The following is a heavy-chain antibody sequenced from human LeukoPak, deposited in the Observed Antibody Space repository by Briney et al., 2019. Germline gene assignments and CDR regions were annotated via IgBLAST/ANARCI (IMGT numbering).Heavy chain of an antibody. V-gene: IGHV4-39*01. CDR3: ARHSGSGSYYVPFDY. D-gene: IGHD1-26*01. CDR1: GGSFSGYY. J-gene: IGHJ4*02. Sequence: PSETLSLTCAVYGGSFSGYYWGWIRQPPGKGLEWIGSIYYSGSTYYNPSLKSRVTMSVDTSNNQFSLKLGSVTAADTAVYYCARHSGSGSYYVPFDYWGQGTLVTVSS. CDR2: IYYSGST.